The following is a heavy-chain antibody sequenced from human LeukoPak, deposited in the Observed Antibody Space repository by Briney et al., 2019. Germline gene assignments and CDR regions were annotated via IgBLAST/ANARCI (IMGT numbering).Heavy chain of an antibody. V-gene: IGHV4-34*01. J-gene: IGHJ6*03. CDR2: INHSGNT. CDR3: ARRMRTGTRLYYYYMDV. D-gene: IGHD3/OR15-3a*01. Sequence: SQTLSLTCAVYGGSSSDYYWSWIRQPPGQGLEWIGEINHSGNTNYNPSLKSRVTMSVDTSNNQFSVNLSSVTAADTAVYYCARRMRTGTRLYYYYMDVWGKGTTVTISS. CDR1: GGSSSDYY.